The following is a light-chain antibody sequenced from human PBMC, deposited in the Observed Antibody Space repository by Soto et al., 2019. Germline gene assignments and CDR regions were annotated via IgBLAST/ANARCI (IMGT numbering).Light chain of an antibody. V-gene: IGKV1-39*01. CDR1: QTISTF. Sequence: DIQLTQSPSSLSASVGDRVSITCRTSQTISTFLNWYHHRPGQAPKLIIYSISNLQSGVPSRFSGGGAGTEFTLTISSLQPEDFGSYSCQQTYNLPPTFGGGTRVQIK. CDR3: QQTYNLPPT. J-gene: IGKJ4*01. CDR2: SIS.